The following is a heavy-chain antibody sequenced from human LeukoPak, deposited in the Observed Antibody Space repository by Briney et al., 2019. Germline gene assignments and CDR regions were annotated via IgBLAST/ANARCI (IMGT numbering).Heavy chain of an antibody. V-gene: IGHV4-34*01. CDR1: GGSFSGYY. CDR2: INHSGST. D-gene: IGHD3-16*01. J-gene: IGHJ4*02. CDR3: ARGVDGAY. Sequence: PSETLSLTCAVYGGSFSGYYWSWIRQPPGKGLEWIGEINHSGSTNYIPSLKSRVTISVDTSKNQFSLKLSSVTAADTAVYYCARGVDGAYWGQGTLVTVSS.